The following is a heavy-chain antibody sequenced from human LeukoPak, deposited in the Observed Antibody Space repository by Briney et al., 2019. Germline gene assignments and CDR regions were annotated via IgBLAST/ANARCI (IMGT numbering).Heavy chain of an antibody. V-gene: IGHV3-53*05. J-gene: IGHJ4*02. CDR2: IYSGGST. D-gene: IGHD3-3*01. CDR3: AKDITATTKYYFDY. CDR1: GFTVSSNY. Sequence: PGGSLRLSCAASGFTVSSNYMSWVRQAPGKGLEWVSVIYSGGSTYYADSVKGRFTISRDNAKNSLYLQMNSLRAEDTALYYCAKDITATTKYYFDYWGQGTLVTVSS.